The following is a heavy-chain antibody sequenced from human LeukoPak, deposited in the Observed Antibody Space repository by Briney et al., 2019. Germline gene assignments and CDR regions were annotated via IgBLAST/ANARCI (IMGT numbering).Heavy chain of an antibody. D-gene: IGHD3-22*01. Sequence: ASVKVSCKASGYTFTSYGISWVGQAPGQGLEWMGWISAYNGNTNYAQKLQGRVTMTTDTSTSTAYMELRSLRSDDTAVYYCARDFSPPYDSSGYLDYWGQGTLVTVSS. V-gene: IGHV1-18*01. CDR1: GYTFTSYG. CDR2: ISAYNGNT. CDR3: ARDFSPPYDSSGYLDY. J-gene: IGHJ4*02.